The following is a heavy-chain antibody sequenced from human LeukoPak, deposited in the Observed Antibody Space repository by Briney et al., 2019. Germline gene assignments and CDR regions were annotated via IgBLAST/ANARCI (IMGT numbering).Heavy chain of an antibody. D-gene: IGHD1-26*01. V-gene: IGHV3-21*01. CDR2: ISSSSSYI. CDR1: GFTFSSYS. CDR3: ARDFHDRVGATTVWFDP. J-gene: IGHJ5*02. Sequence: GGSLRLSCAASGFTFSSYSMNWVRQAPGKGLEWVSSISSSSSYIYYADSVKGRFTISRDNAKNSLYLQMNSLRAEDTAVYYCARDFHDRVGATTVWFDPWGQGTLVTVSS.